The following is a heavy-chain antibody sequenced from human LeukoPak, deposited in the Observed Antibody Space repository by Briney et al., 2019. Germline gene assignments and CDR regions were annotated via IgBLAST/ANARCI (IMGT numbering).Heavy chain of an antibody. CDR1: GYTFTSYA. Sequence: ASVKVSCKASGYTFTSYAMNWVRQAPGQGLEWMGWINTNTGNPTYAQGFTGRFVFSLDTSVSTAYLQISSLKAEDTAVYYCARGPVARGVIPPLMYWGQGTLVTVSS. J-gene: IGHJ4*02. CDR2: INTNTGNP. V-gene: IGHV7-4-1*02. D-gene: IGHD3-10*01. CDR3: ARGPVARGVIPPLMY.